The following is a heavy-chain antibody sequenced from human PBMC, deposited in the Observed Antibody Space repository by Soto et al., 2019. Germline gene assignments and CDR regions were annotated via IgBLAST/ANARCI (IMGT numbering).Heavy chain of an antibody. V-gene: IGHV3-33*01. J-gene: IGHJ4*02. CDR3: ASDPSNGYDSEIDS. D-gene: IGHD5-12*01. Sequence: GGSLRLSCAASGFTFSNYGMHWVRQAPGKGLERVAIIWYDGSNKYYADSVKGRFTISRDNPKNTLYLQMNSLRAEVTVVYFCASDPSNGYDSEIDSWGQGILVTVSS. CDR1: GFTFSNYG. CDR2: IWYDGSNK.